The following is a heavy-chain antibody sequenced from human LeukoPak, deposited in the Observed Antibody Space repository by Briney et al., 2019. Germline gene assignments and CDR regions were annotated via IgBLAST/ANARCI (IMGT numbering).Heavy chain of an antibody. CDR3: ARDLGTTGWHTFDY. D-gene: IGHD6-19*01. CDR1: GDSVSSKNGA. J-gene: IGHJ4*02. CDR2: TYYRSKWYN. V-gene: IGHV6-1*01. Sequence: SQTLSPTCAVSGDSVSSKNGAWNWIRQSPSRGLEWLGRTYYRSKWYNDYAESMEGRMTISQDTSKNQYSLHLNSVTPDDTAVYYCARDLGTTGWHTFDYWGQGTLVTVSS.